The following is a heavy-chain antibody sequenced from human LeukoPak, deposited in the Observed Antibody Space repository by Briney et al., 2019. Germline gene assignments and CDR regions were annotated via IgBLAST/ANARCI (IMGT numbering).Heavy chain of an antibody. CDR2: ISDSSRTT. D-gene: IGHD6-13*01. V-gene: IGHV3-23*01. CDR3: AKKLGFIPQFDY. J-gene: IGHJ4*02. Sequence: GVSLRLSCXVXXXXFSTEAMTWVRQAPGKGLEWVSSISDSSRTTYYADSVQGRFTISRDNSRNTVYLQMNSLRVEDTAFYYCAKKLGFIPQFDYWSQGTLVAASS. CDR1: XXXFSTEA.